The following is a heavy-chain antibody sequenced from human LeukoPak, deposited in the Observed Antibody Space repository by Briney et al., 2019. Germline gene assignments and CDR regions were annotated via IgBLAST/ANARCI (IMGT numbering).Heavy chain of an antibody. CDR3: ARDPRIVSGYYLV. CDR2: ISSSSSTI. Sequence: PGGSLRLSCAASGFTFSSYSMNWVRQAPGKGLEWVSYISSSSSTIYYADSVKGRFTISRDNAKNSLYLQMNSLRAEDTAVYYCARDPRIVSGYYLVWGQGTLVTVSS. D-gene: IGHD3-22*01. V-gene: IGHV3-48*04. J-gene: IGHJ4*02. CDR1: GFTFSSYS.